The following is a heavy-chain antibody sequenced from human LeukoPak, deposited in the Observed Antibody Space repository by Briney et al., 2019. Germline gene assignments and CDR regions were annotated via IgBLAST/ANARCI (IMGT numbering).Heavy chain of an antibody. J-gene: IGHJ4*02. CDR3: ARASYSGSYPNPFDY. D-gene: IGHD1-26*01. V-gene: IGHV4-30-2*01. CDR1: GDSISSGGYY. CDR2: IDHSGST. Sequence: SQTLSLTCTVSGDSISSGGYYWSWIRQPPGKGLEWIGYIDHSGSTYHNPSLKSRVTISVDTSKNQFSLKLSSVTAADTAVYYCARASYSGSYPNPFDYWGQGTLVTVSS.